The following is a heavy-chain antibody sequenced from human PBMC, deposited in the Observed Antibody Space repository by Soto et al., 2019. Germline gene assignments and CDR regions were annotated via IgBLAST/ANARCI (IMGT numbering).Heavy chain of an antibody. V-gene: IGHV4-61*01. Sequence: QVQLQESGPGQVKPSETLFLTCTVSGGSVSSGTYYWSWIRQPAGKGLEWMGYFYRGSPNYNPSLESRATISVDTSRTQFSLMLSSVTAADTAVYYCSRDQGLGAGYFALWGRGTLVTVSS. CDR1: GGSVSSGTYY. J-gene: IGHJ2*01. D-gene: IGHD7-27*01. CDR2: FYRGSP. CDR3: SRDQGLGAGYFAL.